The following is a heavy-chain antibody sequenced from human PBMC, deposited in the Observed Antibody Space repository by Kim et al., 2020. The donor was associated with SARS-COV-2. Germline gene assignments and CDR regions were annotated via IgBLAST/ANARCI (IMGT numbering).Heavy chain of an antibody. V-gene: IGHV3-11*04. CDR3: ARGEEDNFWSGYFPFDY. Sequence: VKGRFTISMDNAKNSLYLQMNSLRAEDTAVYYCARGEEDNFWSGYFPFDYWGQGTLVTVSS. J-gene: IGHJ4*02. D-gene: IGHD3-3*01.